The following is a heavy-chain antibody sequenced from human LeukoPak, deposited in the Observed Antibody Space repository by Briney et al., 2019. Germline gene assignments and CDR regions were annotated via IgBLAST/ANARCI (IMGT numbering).Heavy chain of an antibody. D-gene: IGHD6-19*01. Sequence: GGSLRLSCAASGFTFSSYGMHWDRQAPGKGLEWVAVIWYDGSNKYYADSVKGRFTISRDNSKNTLYLQMNSLRAEDTAVYYCAKDQGLGWNYADYWGQGTLVTVSS. V-gene: IGHV3-33*06. J-gene: IGHJ4*02. CDR3: AKDQGLGWNYADY. CDR2: IWYDGSNK. CDR1: GFTFSSYG.